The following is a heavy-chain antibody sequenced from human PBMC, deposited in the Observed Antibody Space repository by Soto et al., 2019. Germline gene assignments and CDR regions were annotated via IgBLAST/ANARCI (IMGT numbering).Heavy chain of an antibody. D-gene: IGHD6-13*01. CDR3: ARVRSRTPPKFDP. J-gene: IGHJ5*02. Sequence: PSETLSLTCTVSGGSISSGGHYWSWIRQHPGKGLEWIGYIYYSGSTYYNPSLKSRVTISVDTSKNQFSLKLSSVTAADTAVYYCARVRSRTPPKFDPWGQGTLVTVSS. CDR2: IYYSGST. V-gene: IGHV4-31*03. CDR1: GGSISSGGHY.